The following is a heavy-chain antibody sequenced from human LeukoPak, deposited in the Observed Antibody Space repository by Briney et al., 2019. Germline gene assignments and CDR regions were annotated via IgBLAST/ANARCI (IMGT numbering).Heavy chain of an antibody. Sequence: GGSLRLSCAASGFTFSSYAMSWVRQAPGKGLEWVSAISGSGGSTYYADSVKGRFTISRDNSKNTLYLQMNSLRAEDAAVYYCAEVPYDSSGYYYDYWGQGTLVTVSS. J-gene: IGHJ4*02. CDR1: GFTFSSYA. CDR2: ISGSGGST. D-gene: IGHD3-22*01. CDR3: AEVPYDSSGYYYDY. V-gene: IGHV3-23*01.